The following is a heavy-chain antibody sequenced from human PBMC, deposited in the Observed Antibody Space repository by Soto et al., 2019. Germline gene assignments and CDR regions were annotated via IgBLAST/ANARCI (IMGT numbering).Heavy chain of an antibody. V-gene: IGHV1-2*04. CDR1: GYTFTGYY. Sequence: ASVKVSCKASGYTFTGYYMHWVRQAPGQGLEWMGWINPNSGGTNYAQKLQGWVTMTRDTSISTAYMELSRLRSDDTAVYYCARDRSDTAMVNYYYGMDVWGQGTTVTVSS. CDR2: INPNSGGT. D-gene: IGHD5-18*01. CDR3: ARDRSDTAMVNYYYGMDV. J-gene: IGHJ6*02.